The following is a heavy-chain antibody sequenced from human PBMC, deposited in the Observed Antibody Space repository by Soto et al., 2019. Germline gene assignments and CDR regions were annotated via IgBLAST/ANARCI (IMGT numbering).Heavy chain of an antibody. V-gene: IGHV4-31*03. D-gene: IGHD4-17*01. J-gene: IGHJ2*01. CDR3: FKRYGDHRDLFSFPTQRTSDL. CDR1: GGSISSGGYY. CDR2: IYYSGST. Sequence: SETLSLTCTVSGGSISSGGYYWSWIRQHPGKGLEWIGYIYYSGSTYYNPSLKSRVTISVDTSKNQFSLKLSSVTAADTAVYYFFKRYGDHRDLFSFPTQRTSDL.